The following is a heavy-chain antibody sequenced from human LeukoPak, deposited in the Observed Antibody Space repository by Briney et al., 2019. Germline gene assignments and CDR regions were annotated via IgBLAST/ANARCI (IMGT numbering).Heavy chain of an antibody. CDR3: ARRSDGSGSFDY. J-gene: IGHJ4*02. D-gene: IGHD3-10*01. Sequence: GGSLRLSCAASGFIFSNYAIDWIRQAPGKGLEWVTYISSSGSTIYYADSVKGRFTISRDNAKNSLYLQMNSLRAEDTAVYYCARRSDGSGSFDYWGQGTLVTVSS. V-gene: IGHV3-11*01. CDR1: GFIFSNYA. CDR2: ISSSGSTI.